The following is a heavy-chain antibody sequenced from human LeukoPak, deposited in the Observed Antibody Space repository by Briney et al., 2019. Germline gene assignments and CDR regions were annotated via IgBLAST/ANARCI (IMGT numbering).Heavy chain of an antibody. V-gene: IGHV1-18*01. J-gene: IGHJ4*02. CDR2: ISVNNGNT. D-gene: IGHD3-3*01. Sequence: ASVKVSCKASGFHFSSYGITWVRQAPGQGLEWMGWISVNNGNTHYAQSFQDRLTMTTDTSTSTAYLEVSSLRYDDTAIYYRQRITIFGVIIDFDYWGQGTLVTVSS. CDR3: QRITIFGVIIDFDY. CDR1: GFHFSSYG.